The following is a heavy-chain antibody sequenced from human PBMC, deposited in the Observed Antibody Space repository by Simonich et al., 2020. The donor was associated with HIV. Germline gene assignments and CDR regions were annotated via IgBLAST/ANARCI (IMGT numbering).Heavy chain of an antibody. Sequence: QVHLQQWGAGLLKPSETLSLTCAVYGGSFSGYYWNWIRQPPGKGREWIGEINHSGSTDYNSALKSRVTISVDTSKNQFSLKLSSVTAADTAMYYCARRGGYAFDYWGQGTLVTVSS. CDR1: GGSFSGYY. CDR2: INHSGST. D-gene: IGHD5-12*01. J-gene: IGHJ4*02. CDR3: ARRGGYAFDY. V-gene: IGHV4-34*01.